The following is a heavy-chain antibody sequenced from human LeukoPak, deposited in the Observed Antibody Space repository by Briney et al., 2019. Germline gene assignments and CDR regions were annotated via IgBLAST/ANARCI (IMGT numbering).Heavy chain of an antibody. CDR3: ARGVVVAHYYYYGMDV. CDR2: IYTSGST. D-gene: IGHD2-15*01. Sequence: SETLSLTCTVSGGSISSYYWSWIRQPAGKGLEWIGRIYTSGSTNYNPSLKSRVTMSVDTSKNQFSLKLSSVTAADTAVYYCARGVVVAHYYYYGMDVWGQGTTVTVSS. V-gene: IGHV4-4*07. J-gene: IGHJ6*02. CDR1: GGSISSYY.